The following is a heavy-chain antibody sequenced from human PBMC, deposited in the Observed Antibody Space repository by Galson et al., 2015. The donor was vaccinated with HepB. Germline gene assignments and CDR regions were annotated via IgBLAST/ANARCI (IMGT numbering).Heavy chain of an antibody. V-gene: IGHV3-23*01. CDR3: AKTYGDYHIGQWDY. CDR2: VHYDGDTT. CDR1: GFTFSNCP. D-gene: IGHD4-17*01. Sequence: SLRLSCAASGFTFSNCPMSWVHQAAGKGLEWVSSVHYDGDTTYYSDSVKGRFTIFRDQSKNTVYLQMNSLRVEDTAVYYCAKTYGDYHIGQWDYWGQGTLVSVSS. J-gene: IGHJ4*02.